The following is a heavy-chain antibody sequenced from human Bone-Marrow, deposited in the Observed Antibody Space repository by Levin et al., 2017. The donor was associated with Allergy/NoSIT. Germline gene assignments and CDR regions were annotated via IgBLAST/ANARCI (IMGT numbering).Heavy chain of an antibody. CDR3: ARDQDFSYYDSSGTPSAFDI. CDR1: GFTFSSYG. V-gene: IGHV3-33*01. CDR2: IWYDGSNK. D-gene: IGHD3-22*01. J-gene: IGHJ3*02. Sequence: GGSLRLSCAASGFTFSSYGMHWVRQAPGKGLEWVAVIWYDGSNKYYADSVKGRFTISRDNSKNTLYLQMNSLRAEDTAVYYCARDQDFSYYDSSGTPSAFDIWGQGTMVTVSS.